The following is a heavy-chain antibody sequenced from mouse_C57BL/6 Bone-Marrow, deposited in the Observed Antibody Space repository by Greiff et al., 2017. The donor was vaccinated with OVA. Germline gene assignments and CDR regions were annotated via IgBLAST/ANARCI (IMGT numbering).Heavy chain of an antibody. CDR3: ARPGSRRYFDV. Sequence: EVQVVESGGGLVKPGGSLKLSCAASGFTFSDYGMHWVRQAPEKGLEWVAYISSGSSTIYYADTVKGRFTISRDNAKNTLFLQMTSLRSEDTAMYYCARPGSRRYFDVWGTGTTVTVSS. CDR2: ISSGSSTI. CDR1: GFTFSDYG. V-gene: IGHV5-17*01. D-gene: IGHD1-1*01. J-gene: IGHJ1*03.